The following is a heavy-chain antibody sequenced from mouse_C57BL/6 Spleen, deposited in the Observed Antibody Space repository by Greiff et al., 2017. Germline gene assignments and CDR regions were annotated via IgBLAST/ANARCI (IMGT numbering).Heavy chain of an antibody. CDR3: ARSDAQATAY. CDR2: IDPSDSET. D-gene: IGHD3-2*02. Sequence: QVQLQQPGAELVRPGSSVKLSCKASGYTFTSYWLHWVKQRPIQGLEWIGNIDPSDSETHSNQKFKDKATLTVDKSSSTAYMQLSSLTSEDSAVYYCARSDAQATAYWGQGTLVTVSA. J-gene: IGHJ3*01. V-gene: IGHV1-52*01. CDR1: GYTFTSYW.